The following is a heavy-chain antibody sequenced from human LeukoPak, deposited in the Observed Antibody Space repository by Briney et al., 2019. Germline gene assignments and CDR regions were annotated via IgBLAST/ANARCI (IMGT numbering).Heavy chain of an antibody. CDR3: ARVGPTRSDFDY. D-gene: IGHD1-26*01. Sequence: GGSLRLSCAASGFIFSSNYMTWVRQAPGKGLEWVSVNFSGGSTYYADSVKGRVTISRDNSKNTLYLQMNNLRGEDTAVYYCARVGPTRSDFDYWGQGTLVTVSS. CDR1: GFIFSSNY. J-gene: IGHJ4*02. CDR2: NFSGGST. V-gene: IGHV3-53*01.